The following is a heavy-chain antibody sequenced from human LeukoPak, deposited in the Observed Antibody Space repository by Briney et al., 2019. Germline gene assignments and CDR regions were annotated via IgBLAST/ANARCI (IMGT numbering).Heavy chain of an antibody. CDR3: ARGVSITMVRGVPPPLNY. D-gene: IGHD3-10*01. CDR1: GYTFTGYY. CDR2: INPNSGGT. J-gene: IGHJ4*02. Sequence: ASVKVSCKASGYTFTGYYMHWVRQAPGQGLEWMGWINPNSGGTNYAQKFQGRVTMTRDTSISTAYMELSRLRSDDTAVYYCARGVSITMVRGVPPPLNYWGQGTWSPSPQ. V-gene: IGHV1-2*02.